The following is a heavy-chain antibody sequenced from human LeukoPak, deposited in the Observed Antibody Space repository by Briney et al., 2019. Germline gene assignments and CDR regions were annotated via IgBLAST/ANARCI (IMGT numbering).Heavy chain of an antibody. CDR1: GYTFTSYC. D-gene: IGHD5-12*01. CDR3: ARDLARGYPVYYFDY. CDR2: INPSGGST. Sequence: ASVKVSCKASGYTFTSYCMHWVRQAPGQGLEWMGIINPSGGSTSYAQKFQGRVTMTRETSTSTVYMELSSLRSEDTAVYYCARDLARGYPVYYFDYWGQGTLVTVSS. V-gene: IGHV1-46*01. J-gene: IGHJ4*02.